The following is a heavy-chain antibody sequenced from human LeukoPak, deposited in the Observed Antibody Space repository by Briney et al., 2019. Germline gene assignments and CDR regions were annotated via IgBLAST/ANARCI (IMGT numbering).Heavy chain of an antibody. CDR2: ISSDGRDT. V-gene: IGHV3-30*03. J-gene: IGHJ4*02. CDR1: GFTFSTYA. CDR3: ARASIAVAGPFDY. Sequence: PGGSLRLSCAASGFTFSTYAMHWVRQAPGKGLEWVAVISSDGRDTHYADSVKGRFTISRDNAKNSLYLQMNSLRAEDTAVYYCARASIAVAGPFDYWGQGTLVTVSS. D-gene: IGHD6-19*01.